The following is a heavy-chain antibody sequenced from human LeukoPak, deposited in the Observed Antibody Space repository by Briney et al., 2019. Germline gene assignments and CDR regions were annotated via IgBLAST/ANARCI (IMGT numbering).Heavy chain of an antibody. Sequence: GGSLRLSCAASGFTFSDYYMSWIRQAPGKGLEWVSYISSSSSYTNYADSVKGRFTISRDNAKNSLYLQMNSLRAEDTAVYYCARDRLKDIVVVPAAPYYYYYYGMDVWGKGTTVIVSS. V-gene: IGHV3-11*06. D-gene: IGHD2-2*01. CDR3: ARDRLKDIVVVPAAPYYYYYYGMDV. J-gene: IGHJ6*04. CDR2: ISSSSSYT. CDR1: GFTFSDYY.